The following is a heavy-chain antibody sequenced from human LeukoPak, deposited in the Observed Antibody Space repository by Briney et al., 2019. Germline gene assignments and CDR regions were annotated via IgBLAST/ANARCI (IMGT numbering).Heavy chain of an antibody. Sequence: ASVKVSCKASGYTFTSYGISWVRQAPGQGLEWMGWISAYNGNTNYAQKLQGRVTMTTDTSTSTAYMELRSLRSDDTAVYYCARDCLAVAAKPYYFDYWGQGTLVTVSS. J-gene: IGHJ4*02. D-gene: IGHD6-19*01. V-gene: IGHV1-18*01. CDR3: ARDCLAVAAKPYYFDY. CDR1: GYTFTSYG. CDR2: ISAYNGNT.